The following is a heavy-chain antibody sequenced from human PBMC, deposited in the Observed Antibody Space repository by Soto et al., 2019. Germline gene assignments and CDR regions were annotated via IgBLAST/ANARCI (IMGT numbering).Heavy chain of an antibody. CDR2: IWYDGSNK. Sequence: PGGSLRLSCEASGFIFSSYGMHWVRQAPGKGLEWVAVIWYDGSNKNYADSVKGRFTISRDDATKSLHLHMNSLRTDDTAVYYCARDDHTYGVYWGQGTPVTVSS. V-gene: IGHV3-33*01. CDR3: ARDDHTYGVY. CDR1: GFIFSSYG. D-gene: IGHD2-21*01. J-gene: IGHJ4*02.